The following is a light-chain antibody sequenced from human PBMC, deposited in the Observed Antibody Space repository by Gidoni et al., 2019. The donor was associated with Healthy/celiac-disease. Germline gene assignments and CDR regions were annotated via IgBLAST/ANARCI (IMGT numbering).Light chain of an antibody. Sequence: IVLTQSPATLSLSPGERATLSCMASQSVSSYLAWYQQKPGQAPRLPIYDASNRATGIPARFSGSGSGTDFTLTISSLEPEDFAVYYCQQRSNWPPLWTFGQGTKVEIK. J-gene: IGKJ1*01. CDR3: QQRSNWPPLWT. V-gene: IGKV3-11*01. CDR2: DAS. CDR1: QSVSSY.